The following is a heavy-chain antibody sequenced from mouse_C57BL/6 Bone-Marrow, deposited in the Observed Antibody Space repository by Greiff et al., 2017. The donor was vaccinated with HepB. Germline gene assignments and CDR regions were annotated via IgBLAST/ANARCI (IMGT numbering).Heavy chain of an antibody. D-gene: IGHD2-3*01. J-gene: IGHJ2*01. CDR1: GYTFTSYW. CDR3: TRRTYDGYFDFDY. Sequence: EVQLQESGTVLARPGASVKMSCKTSGYTFTSYWMHWVKQRPGQGLEWIGAIYPGNSDNSYNQKFKGKAKLTAVTSASTAYMALSSLTNEDSAVYDCTRRTYDGYFDFDYWGQGTTLTVSS. V-gene: IGHV1-5*01. CDR2: IYPGNSDN.